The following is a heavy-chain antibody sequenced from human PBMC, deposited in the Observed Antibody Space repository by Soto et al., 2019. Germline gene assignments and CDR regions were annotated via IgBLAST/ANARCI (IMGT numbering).Heavy chain of an antibody. CDR1: GFTFSSYA. V-gene: IGHV3-23*01. J-gene: IGHJ6*02. CDR2: ISGSGGST. Sequence: VGSLRLSCAASGFTFSSYAMSWVRQAPGKGLEWVSAISGSGGSTYYADSVKGRFTISRDNSKNTLYLQMNSLRAEDTAVYYCAKYRYGSGSYYNVDYYYYYGMDVWGQGTTVTVSS. D-gene: IGHD3-10*01. CDR3: AKYRYGSGSYYNVDYYYYYGMDV.